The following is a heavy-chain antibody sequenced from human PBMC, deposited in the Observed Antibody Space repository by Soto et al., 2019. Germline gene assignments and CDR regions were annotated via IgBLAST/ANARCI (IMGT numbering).Heavy chain of an antibody. CDR2: IIPIFGTA. CDR1: GGTFSSYA. V-gene: IGHV1-69*13. Sequence: SVKVSCKASGGTFSSYAISWVRQAPGQGLEWMGGIIPIFGTANYAQKFQGRVTITADESTSTAYMELSSLRSEDTAVYYCARRVPLNYYDSSGSAFDICGQRTTFTAS. D-gene: IGHD3-22*01. CDR3: ARRVPLNYYDSSGSAFDI. J-gene: IGHJ3*02.